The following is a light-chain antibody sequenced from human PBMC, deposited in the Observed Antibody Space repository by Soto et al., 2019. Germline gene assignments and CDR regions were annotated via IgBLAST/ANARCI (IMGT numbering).Light chain of an antibody. V-gene: IGKV1-39*01. J-gene: IGKJ5*01. CDR2: VAS. CDR3: QQSYGTPIT. Sequence: DIQITQSPSSLSASVGDRVTITCRASQSISRYLNWYQQKPGKAPNLLIYVASSLQSEVPSRFSGSGSGTDFTLTITSLQPEDFATYYCQQSYGTPITCGQGTRLEIK. CDR1: QSISRY.